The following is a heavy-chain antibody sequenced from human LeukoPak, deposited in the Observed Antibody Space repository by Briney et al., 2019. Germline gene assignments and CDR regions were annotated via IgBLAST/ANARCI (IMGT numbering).Heavy chain of an antibody. CDR3: TRHILGSSGAFDI. CDR1: GFTFSGSA. Sequence: HPGGSLRLSCAASGFTFSGSAMHWVRQASGKGLEWVGRIRSKANSYATAYAASVKGRFTISRDDSKNTAYLQMNSLKTEDTAVYYCTRHILGSSGAFDIWGQGTMVTVSS. D-gene: IGHD3-22*01. CDR2: IRSKANSYAT. V-gene: IGHV3-73*01. J-gene: IGHJ3*02.